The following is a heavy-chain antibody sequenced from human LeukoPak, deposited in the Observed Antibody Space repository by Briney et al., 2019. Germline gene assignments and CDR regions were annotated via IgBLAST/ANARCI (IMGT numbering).Heavy chain of an antibody. J-gene: IGHJ4*02. D-gene: IGHD3-22*01. Sequence: GGSLRLSCAASGFTFSDYYMSWIRQAPGKGLEWVSYISSSGSTIYYADSVKGRFTISRDNSKNTLYLQMNSLRAEDTAVYYCARDSSGYYLDYWGQGTLVTVSS. V-gene: IGHV3-11*04. CDR3: ARDSSGYYLDY. CDR2: ISSSGSTI. CDR1: GFTFSDYY.